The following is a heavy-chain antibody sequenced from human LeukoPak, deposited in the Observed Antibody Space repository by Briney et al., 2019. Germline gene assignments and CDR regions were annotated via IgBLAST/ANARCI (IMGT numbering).Heavy chain of an antibody. V-gene: IGHV3-30*02. CDR2: IRYDGSNK. D-gene: IGHD3-10*01. J-gene: IGHJ4*02. CDR3: AKGTFGELLYFDY. CDR1: GFTFSSYG. Sequence: GGSLRLSCAASGFTFSSYGMHWVRQAPGKGLEWVAFIRYDGSNKYYADSMKGRFTISRDNSKNTLYLQMNSLRAEDTAVYYCAKGTFGELLYFDYWGQGTLVTVSS.